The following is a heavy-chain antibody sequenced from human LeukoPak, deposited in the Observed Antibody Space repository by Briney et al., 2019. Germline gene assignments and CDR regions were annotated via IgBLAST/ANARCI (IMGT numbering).Heavy chain of an antibody. CDR1: GGSISSSSYY. V-gene: IGHV4-39*01. Sequence: SSETLSLTCTVSGGSISSSSYYWGWIRQPPGKGLEWIGSIYYSGSTYYNPSLKSRVTISVDTSKNQFSLKLSSVTAADTAVYYCASPTARSQYQPAASYYMDVWGKGTTVTVSS. D-gene: IGHD2-2*01. CDR3: ASPTARSQYQPAASYYMDV. J-gene: IGHJ6*03. CDR2: IYYSGST.